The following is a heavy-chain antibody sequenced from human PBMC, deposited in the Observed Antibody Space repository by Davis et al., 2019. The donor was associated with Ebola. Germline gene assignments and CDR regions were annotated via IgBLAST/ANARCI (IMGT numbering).Heavy chain of an antibody. CDR2: INPSGGST. V-gene: IGHV1-46*01. J-gene: IGHJ6*02. CDR1: GYTFTSYY. Sequence: ASVTVSCKASGYTFTSYYMHWVRQAPGQGLEWMGIINPSGGSTSYAQKFQGRVTMTRDTSTSTVYMELSSLRSEDTAVYYCARDYYDFWSGPASGSMDVWGQGTTVTVSS. D-gene: IGHD3-3*01. CDR3: ARDYYDFWSGPASGSMDV.